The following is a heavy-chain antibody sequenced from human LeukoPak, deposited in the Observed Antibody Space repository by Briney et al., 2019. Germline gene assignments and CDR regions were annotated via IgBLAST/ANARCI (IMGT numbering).Heavy chain of an antibody. CDR3: ARALSRFGPTSAFDI. Sequence: PSETLSLTCTVSGGSISSYYWSWIRQPAGKGLEWIGRIYTSGSTNYNPSLKSRVTMSVDTSKNQFSLKLSSVTAADTAVYYCARALSRFGPTSAFDIWGQGTMVTVTS. J-gene: IGHJ3*02. CDR1: GGSISSYY. V-gene: IGHV4-4*07. D-gene: IGHD3/OR15-3a*01. CDR2: IYTSGST.